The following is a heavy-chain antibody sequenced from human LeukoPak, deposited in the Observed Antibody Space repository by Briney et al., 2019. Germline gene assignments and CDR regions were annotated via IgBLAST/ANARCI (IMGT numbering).Heavy chain of an antibody. Sequence: GGSLRLSCAASGFTFSSYWMSWVRQAPGKGLEWVADINQDGSAKDYGGSVEGRFTISRDNAKNSLYLQMNSLTAEDTAVYFCASAPNENYFDFWGQGTLVTVSS. CDR2: INQDGSAK. V-gene: IGHV3-7*01. CDR1: GFTFSSYW. CDR3: ASAPNENYFDF. J-gene: IGHJ4*02.